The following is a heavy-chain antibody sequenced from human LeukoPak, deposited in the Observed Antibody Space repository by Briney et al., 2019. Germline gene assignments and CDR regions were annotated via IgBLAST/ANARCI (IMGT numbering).Heavy chain of an antibody. CDR2: ISSSSSTI. Sequence: TGGSLRLSCAASGFTFSSYSMNWVRQAPGKGLEWVSYISSSSSTIYYADSVKGRFTISRDNAKNSLYLQMNSLRAEDTAVYYCARVNHPSLYYYMDVWGKGTTVTVSS. D-gene: IGHD1-14*01. CDR1: GFTFSSYS. V-gene: IGHV3-48*01. CDR3: ARVNHPSLYYYMDV. J-gene: IGHJ6*03.